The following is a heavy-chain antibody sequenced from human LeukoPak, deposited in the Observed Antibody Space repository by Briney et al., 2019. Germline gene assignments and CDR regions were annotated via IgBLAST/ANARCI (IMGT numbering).Heavy chain of an antibody. CDR2: INPNSGGT. Sequence: ASVKVSCKASGHTFTGYYMHWVRQAPGQGLEWMGRINPNSGGTNYAQKFQGRVTMTRDTSISTAYMELSRLRSDDTAVYYCAREPYYDSSGVAAFDIWGQGTMVTVSS. CDR1: GHTFTGYY. V-gene: IGHV1-2*06. D-gene: IGHD3-22*01. J-gene: IGHJ3*02. CDR3: AREPYYDSSGVAAFDI.